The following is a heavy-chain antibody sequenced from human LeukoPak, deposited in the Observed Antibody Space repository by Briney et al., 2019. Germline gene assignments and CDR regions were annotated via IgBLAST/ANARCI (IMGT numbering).Heavy chain of an antibody. D-gene: IGHD5-24*01. CDR2: IFYRGNT. Sequence: SETLSLTCSVSGGSISSYYWSWIRQPPGKGLEWIGYIFYRGNTNYNPSLKSRVTISVDTSNNQFSLKLRSVTAADTAVYYCARGRDGYDYWGQGTLVTVSS. CDR3: ARGRDGYDY. CDR1: GGSISSYY. J-gene: IGHJ4*02. V-gene: IGHV4-59*01.